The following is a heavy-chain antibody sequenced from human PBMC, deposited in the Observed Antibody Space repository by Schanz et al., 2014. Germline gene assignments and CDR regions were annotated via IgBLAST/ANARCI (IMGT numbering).Heavy chain of an antibody. CDR1: GFAFSAYS. V-gene: IGHV3-23*04. J-gene: IGHJ6*02. D-gene: IGHD6-6*01. CDR2: IRGSGGST. CDR3: ARAPPPYSSSPYYWYYGMDV. Sequence: EVQLVESGGGLVKPGGSLRLSCAASGFAFSAYSMNWVRQAPGKGLEWVSCIRGSGGSTLYADSVQGRFTISRDDSKNMLFLQMNSLRAEDAAVYYCARAPPPYSSSPYYWYYGMDVWGQGTTVTVSS.